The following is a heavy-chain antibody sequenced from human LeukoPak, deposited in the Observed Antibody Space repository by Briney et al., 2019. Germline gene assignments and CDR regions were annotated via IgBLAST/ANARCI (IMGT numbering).Heavy chain of an antibody. CDR2: INHSGST. Sequence: SETLSLTCAVYGGSFSGYYWSWIRQPPGKGLEWIGEINHSGSTNYNPSLKSRVTISVDTSKNQFSLKLSSVTAADTAVYYCARVWDDYDSSGYYCDYWGQGTLVTVSS. CDR1: GGSFSGYY. V-gene: IGHV4-34*01. D-gene: IGHD3-22*01. J-gene: IGHJ4*02. CDR3: ARVWDDYDSSGYYCDY.